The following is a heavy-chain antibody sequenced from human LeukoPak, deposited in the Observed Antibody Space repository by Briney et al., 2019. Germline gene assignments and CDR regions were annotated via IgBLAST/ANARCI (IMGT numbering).Heavy chain of an antibody. Sequence: PSGTLSLTCGVSGGSISSSNWWTWVRQPPGKGLEWIGEIYHSGKTNYNPSLKSRVTISLDKSKNQFSLKMNSVTAADTAVYYCAKDWGPIAVAGTDYYYYMDVWGKGTTVTVSS. J-gene: IGHJ6*03. V-gene: IGHV4-4*02. CDR2: IYHSGKT. D-gene: IGHD6-19*01. CDR1: GGSISSSNW. CDR3: AKDWGPIAVAGTDYYYYMDV.